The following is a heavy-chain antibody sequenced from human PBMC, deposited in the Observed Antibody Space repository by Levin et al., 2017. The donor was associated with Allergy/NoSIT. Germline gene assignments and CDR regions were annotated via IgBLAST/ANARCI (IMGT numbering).Heavy chain of an antibody. J-gene: IGHJ4*02. CDR2: IRSKAYGGTS. CDR1: GFTFGDYA. D-gene: IGHD3-3*02. V-gene: IGHV3-49*03. CDR3: SRDHFRPGDYFDY. Sequence: GGSLRLSCAASGFTFGDYAMNWFRQAPGKELEWVGFIRSKAYGGTSEYAASVKGRFSISRDDSKGIAYLQMNSLKTEDTAVYFCSRDHFRPGDYFDYWGQGTLVTVSS.